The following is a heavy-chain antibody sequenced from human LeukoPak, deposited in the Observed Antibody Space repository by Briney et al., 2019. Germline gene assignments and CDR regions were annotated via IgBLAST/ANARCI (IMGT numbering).Heavy chain of an antibody. Sequence: PGGSLRLACATPGFSFSNYGMHRFRQAPGKGLEWVAFIPYDGTNKYYADSVRGRFAISRDNSKNTLYLQMNSLRAEDTAVYFCAKEDSIVDWGQGNLVTVSS. CDR1: GFSFSNYG. J-gene: IGHJ4*02. CDR2: IPYDGTNK. CDR3: AKEDSIVD. V-gene: IGHV3-30*02. D-gene: IGHD2-15*01.